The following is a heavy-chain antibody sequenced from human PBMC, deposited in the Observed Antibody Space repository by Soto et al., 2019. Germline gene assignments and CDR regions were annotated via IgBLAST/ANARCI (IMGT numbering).Heavy chain of an antibody. D-gene: IGHD2-21*02. Sequence: VGSLRLSCAASGFTFSSYGMHWVRQAPGKGLEWVAVISYDGSNKYYADSVKGRFTISRDNSKNTLYLQMNSLRAEDTAVYYCAKDGSVGDPSYYYYGMDVWGQGTTVTVSS. J-gene: IGHJ6*02. CDR1: GFTFSSYG. CDR2: ISYDGSNK. CDR3: AKDGSVGDPSYYYYGMDV. V-gene: IGHV3-30*18.